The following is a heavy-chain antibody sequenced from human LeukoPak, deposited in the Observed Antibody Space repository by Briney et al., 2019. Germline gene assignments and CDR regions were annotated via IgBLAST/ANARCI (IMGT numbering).Heavy chain of an antibody. CDR2: IFASGST. V-gene: IGHV4-4*07. D-gene: IGHD1-26*01. CDR3: ARGAGYSREVNYYYYMDV. J-gene: IGHJ6*03. Sequence: SETLSLTCTVSYDSIGTYLWNWVRQPAGKGLEWIGRIFASGSTFYSPSLKSRVTMSVDTSKSQFSLKLNSVTAADTAVYYCARGAGYSREVNYYYYMDVWGKGTTVTVSS. CDR1: YDSIGTYL.